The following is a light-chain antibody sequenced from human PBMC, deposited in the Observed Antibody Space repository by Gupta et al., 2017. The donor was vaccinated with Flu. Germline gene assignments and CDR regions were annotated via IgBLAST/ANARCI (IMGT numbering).Light chain of an antibody. V-gene: IGLV3-21*02. J-gene: IGLJ2*01. CDR2: DDD. CDR1: NIGSKS. CDR3: QVWDATTDHPGV. Sequence: SYVLTQPPSVSVAPGQTATITCGGDNIGSKSVHWYQQRPGQAPVLVVYDDDDRPSGIPERLSGSNSGNTATLTISRVEAGDEAAFFCQVWDATTDHPGVFGGGTNLTVL.